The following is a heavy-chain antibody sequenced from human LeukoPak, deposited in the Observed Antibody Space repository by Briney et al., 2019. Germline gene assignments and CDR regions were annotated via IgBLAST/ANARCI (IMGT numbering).Heavy chain of an antibody. CDR1: GGSFSGYY. V-gene: IGHV4-34*01. Sequence: PSETLSLTCAVYGGSFSGYYWSWIRQPPGKGLEWIGEINHSGSTNYNPSLKSRVTISVDTSKNQFSLKLSSVTAADTAVYSCARGHRYSSGWYVLDYWGQGTLVTVSS. J-gene: IGHJ4*02. CDR2: INHSGST. D-gene: IGHD6-19*01. CDR3: ARGHRYSSGWYVLDY.